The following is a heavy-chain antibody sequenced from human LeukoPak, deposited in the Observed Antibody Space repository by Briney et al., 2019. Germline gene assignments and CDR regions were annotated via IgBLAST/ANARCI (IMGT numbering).Heavy chain of an antibody. CDR2: ISWNSGSI. V-gene: IGHV3-9*03. CDR3: AKGRGITIFGVVIH. Sequence: GRSLRLSCAASGFTFDDYAMHWVQQAPGKGLEWVSGISWNSGSIGYADSVKGRFTISRDNAKNSLYLQMNSLRAEDMALYYCAKGRGITIFGVVIHWGQGTLVTVSS. D-gene: IGHD3-3*01. CDR1: GFTFDDYA. J-gene: IGHJ4*02.